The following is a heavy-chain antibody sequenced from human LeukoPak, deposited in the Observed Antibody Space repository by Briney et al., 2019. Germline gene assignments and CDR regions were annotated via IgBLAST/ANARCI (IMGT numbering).Heavy chain of an antibody. CDR2: ISGSGGST. J-gene: IGHJ4*02. V-gene: IGHV3-23*01. CDR1: GFTVSSNY. D-gene: IGHD2-2*01. Sequence: GGSLRLSCAASGFTVSSNYMSWVRQAPGKGLEWVSAISGSGGSTYYADSVKGRFTISRDNSKNTLYLQMNSLRAEDTAVYYCAKDRGICSSTSCYLDYWGQGTLVTVSS. CDR3: AKDRGICSSTSCYLDY.